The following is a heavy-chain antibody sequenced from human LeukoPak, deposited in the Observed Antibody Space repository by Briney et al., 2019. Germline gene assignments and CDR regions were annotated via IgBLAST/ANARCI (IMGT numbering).Heavy chain of an antibody. D-gene: IGHD3-9*01. Sequence: GGSLRLSCAASGFTVSSNYMSWVRQAPGKGLEWVSVIYSGGSTYYADSVKGRFTISRDNSKNTLYLQMNSLRAEDTAVYYCARVGYDILTGYPTSLDYWGQGTLVTVSS. CDR3: ARVGYDILTGYPTSLDY. J-gene: IGHJ4*02. CDR1: GFTVSSNY. CDR2: IYSGGST. V-gene: IGHV3-53*01.